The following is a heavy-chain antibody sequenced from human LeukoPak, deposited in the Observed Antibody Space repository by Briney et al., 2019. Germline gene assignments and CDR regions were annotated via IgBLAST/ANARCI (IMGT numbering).Heavy chain of an antibody. J-gene: IGHJ3*02. V-gene: IGHV3-21*01. Sequence: GALRLSCAASGFTFSSYSMNWVRQAPGKGLEWVSSISSSSSYIYYADSVKGRFTISRDNAKNSLYLQMNSLRAEDTAVYYCAREDNIAARHDAFDIWGQGTMVTVSS. CDR3: AREDNIAARHDAFDI. D-gene: IGHD6-6*01. CDR2: ISSSSSYI. CDR1: GFTFSSYS.